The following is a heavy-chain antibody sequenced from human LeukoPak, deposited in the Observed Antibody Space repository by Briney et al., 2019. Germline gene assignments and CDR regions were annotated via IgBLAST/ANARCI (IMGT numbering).Heavy chain of an antibody. CDR3: ARDHTTGYNNYMFDP. CDR2: IIPILGIA. CDR1: GGTFSSYA. V-gene: IGHV1-69*04. Sequence: SVKVSCKASGGTFSSYAISWVRQAPGQGLKWMGRIIPILGIANYAQKFQGRVTITADKSTSTAYMELSSLRSEDTAVYYCARDHTTGYNNYMFDPWGQGTLVTVSS. D-gene: IGHD5-24*01. J-gene: IGHJ5*02.